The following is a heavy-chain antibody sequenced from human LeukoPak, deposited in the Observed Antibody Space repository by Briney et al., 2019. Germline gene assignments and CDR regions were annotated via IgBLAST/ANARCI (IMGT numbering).Heavy chain of an antibody. CDR3: AKDDVDY. V-gene: IGHV3-30*02. Sequence: GGSLRLSCAASGFTFSSYGMHWVRQAPGKGLEWVSFIRYDGSNKNYADSVKGRFTISRDNSKNTLYLQMNSLRAEDTAVYYCAKDDVDYWGQGTLVTVSS. J-gene: IGHJ4*02. CDR2: IRYDGSNK. CDR1: GFTFSSYG.